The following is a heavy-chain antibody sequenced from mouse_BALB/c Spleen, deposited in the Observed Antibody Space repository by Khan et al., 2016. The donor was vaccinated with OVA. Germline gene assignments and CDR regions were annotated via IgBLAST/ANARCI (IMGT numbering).Heavy chain of an antibody. V-gene: IGHV5-9-1*01. J-gene: IGHJ3*01. CDR3: TTGNYGWFAY. D-gene: IGHD2-1*01. CDR1: GFTFSSFV. CDR2: ISSAATYT. Sequence: EVELVESGGGLVEPGGSLKLSCAASGFTFSSFVMSWVRQTPEKRLEWVATISSAATYTYYPDSIKGRFTISRDNAKNTLYLHMNSLRSDDTAIYYCTTGNYGWFAYRGLGTLVTVST.